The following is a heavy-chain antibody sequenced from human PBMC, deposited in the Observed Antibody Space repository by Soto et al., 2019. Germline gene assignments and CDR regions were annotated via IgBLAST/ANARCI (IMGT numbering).Heavy chain of an antibody. CDR1: GFTFSNYA. V-gene: IGHV3-23*01. CDR3: AKDPYSGVLVPVAIGFDP. CDR2: ISGSGGSA. J-gene: IGHJ5*02. D-gene: IGHD2-2*01. Sequence: HPVGSLRLSCAASGFTFSNYAMTWVRQGPGKGLEWVSAISGSGGSAYYADSVKGRFTISRDNSKNTLYLQMNSLRADDSGVYYCAKDPYSGVLVPVAIGFDPWGPGTLVTVS.